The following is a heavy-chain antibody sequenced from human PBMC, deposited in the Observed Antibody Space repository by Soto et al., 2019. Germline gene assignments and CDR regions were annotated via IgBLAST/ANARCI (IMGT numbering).Heavy chain of an antibody. CDR2: ISSSSSTI. D-gene: IGHD5-12*01. V-gene: IGHV3-48*01. J-gene: IGHJ4*02. Sequence: EVQLVESGGGLVQPGGSLRLSCAASGFTFSSYSMNWVRQAPGKGLEWVSYISSSSSTIYYAVSVKGRFTISRDNAKNSMNLQMNSLRAEDRAVFYCASQSSEWLLAARWGQGTLVTVSS. CDR3: ASQSSEWLLAAR. CDR1: GFTFSSYS.